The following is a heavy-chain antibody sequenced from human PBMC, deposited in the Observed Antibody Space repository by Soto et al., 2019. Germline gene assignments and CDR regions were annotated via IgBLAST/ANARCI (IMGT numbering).Heavy chain of an antibody. CDR1: GYTLTELS. D-gene: IGHD5-12*01. CDR2: FDPEDGET. V-gene: IGHV1-24*01. Sequence: ASVKVSCKVSGYTLTELSMHWVRKAPGKGLEWMGGFDPEDGETIYAQKFQGRVTMTEDTSTDTAYMELSSLRSEDTAVYYCATGPIVATKPFDYWGQGTLVTVSS. CDR3: ATGPIVATKPFDY. J-gene: IGHJ4*02.